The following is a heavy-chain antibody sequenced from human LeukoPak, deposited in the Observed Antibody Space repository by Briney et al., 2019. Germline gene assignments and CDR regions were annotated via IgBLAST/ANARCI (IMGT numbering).Heavy chain of an antibody. CDR3: ARGSFDKLFNNWFDP. Sequence: SETLSLTCAVYGGSFSGCYWSWIRQPPGKGLEWIGEINHSGSTNYNPSLKSRATISVDTSKNQFSLKLSSVTAADTAVYYCARGSFDKLFNNWFDPWGQGTLVTVSS. CDR2: INHSGST. CDR1: GGSFSGCY. D-gene: IGHD3-9*01. J-gene: IGHJ5*02. V-gene: IGHV4-34*01.